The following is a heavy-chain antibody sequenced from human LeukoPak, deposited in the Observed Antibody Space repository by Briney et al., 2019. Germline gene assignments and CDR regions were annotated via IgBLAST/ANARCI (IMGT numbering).Heavy chain of an antibody. J-gene: IGHJ5*02. CDR1: GYTFTSYA. Sequence: GASVKVSCKASGYTFTSYAMNWVRQAPGQGLEWMGWINTNTGNPTYAQGFTGRFVFSLDTSVSTAYLQISSLKAEDTAVYYCARVLPRSGGSGWYKRGWFDPWGQGTLVTVSS. D-gene: IGHD6-19*01. V-gene: IGHV7-4-1*02. CDR3: ARVLPRSGGSGWYKRGWFDP. CDR2: INTNTGNP.